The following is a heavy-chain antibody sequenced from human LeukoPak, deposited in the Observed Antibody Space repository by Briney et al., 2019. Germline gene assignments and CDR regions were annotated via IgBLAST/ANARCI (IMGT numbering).Heavy chain of an antibody. J-gene: IGHJ4*02. CDR1: GDSVSSNSAA. D-gene: IGHD1-1*01. V-gene: IGHV6-1*01. CDR3: VRDVTGFDY. CDR2: TYYRSKWYT. Sequence: SQTLSLTCAISGDSVSSNSAALNWIRQSPSRGLEWLGRTYYRSKWYTDFALSVKSRITINPDTSKHQFSLQLNSVTPDDTAVYYCVRDVTGFDYWGQGTLVAVSS.